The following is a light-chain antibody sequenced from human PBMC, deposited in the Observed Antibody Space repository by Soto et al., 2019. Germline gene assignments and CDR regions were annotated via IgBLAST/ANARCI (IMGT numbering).Light chain of an antibody. J-gene: IGLJ2*01. V-gene: IGLV2-14*01. CDR3: SSYTSSGTLV. CDR1: ISDVGTYNY. Sequence: QSVLTQPASESGSPGQSITISCTGTISDVGTYNYVSWYQQHPGKAPKLLIYEVTNRPSGVSVRFSGSKSGSTASLTISGLQAEDESDYYCSSYTSSGTLVFGGGNKLTVL. CDR2: EVT.